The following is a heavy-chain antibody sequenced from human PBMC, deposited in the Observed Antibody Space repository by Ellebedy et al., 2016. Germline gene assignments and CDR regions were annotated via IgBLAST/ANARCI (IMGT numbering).Heavy chain of an antibody. CDR1: ENTYINYW. CDR2: IFPGDSDT. J-gene: IGHJ4*02. V-gene: IGHV5-51*01. CDR3: ARSSGSYSDFDS. Sequence: GGSLRLXXKVSENTYINYWIAWVRQMPGKGLEWMGIIFPGDSDTRYSPSFQGQVIISADKSISTAYLEWGSLKTSDTAMYYCARSSGSYSDFDSWGQGTLVNVSS. D-gene: IGHD1-26*01.